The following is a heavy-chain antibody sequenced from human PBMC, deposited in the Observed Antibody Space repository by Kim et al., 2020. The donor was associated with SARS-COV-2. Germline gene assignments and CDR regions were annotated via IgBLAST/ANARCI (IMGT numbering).Heavy chain of an antibody. CDR2: T. J-gene: IGHJ4*02. V-gene: IGHV1-46*01. CDR3: ASGAAAGTSDY. Sequence: TGYAQKFQGRVTMTRDTSTSTGYMELSSLRSEDTAVYYCASGAAAGTSDYWGQGTLVTVSS. D-gene: IGHD6-13*01.